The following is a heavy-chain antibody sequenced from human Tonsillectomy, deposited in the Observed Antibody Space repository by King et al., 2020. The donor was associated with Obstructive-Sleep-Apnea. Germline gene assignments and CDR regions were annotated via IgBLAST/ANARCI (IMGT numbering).Heavy chain of an antibody. CDR1: GFTFSSYG. CDR2: IRYDGSNK. V-gene: IGHV3-30*02. J-gene: IGHJ4*02. Sequence: VQLVESGRGVVQPGRSLRLSCAASGFTFSSYGMHWVRQAPGKGLEWVAFIRYDGSNKYYADSVKGRFTISRDNSKNTLYLQMNSLRAEDTAVYYCAKGHYAIDYWGQGTLVTVSS. CDR3: AKGHYAIDY. D-gene: IGHD4-17*01.